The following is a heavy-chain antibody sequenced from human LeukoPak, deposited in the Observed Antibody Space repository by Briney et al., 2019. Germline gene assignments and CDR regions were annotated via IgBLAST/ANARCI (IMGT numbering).Heavy chain of an antibody. Sequence: SETLSLTCTVSGGSISSGGYYWSWIRQHPGKGLEWIGFIYYSGSTYYNPSLKSRVTISVDTSKNQFSLKLSSVTAADTAVYYCARVPKSSYYGSGSYPGELKIPGYESWGQGTLVTVSS. CDR2: IYYSGST. CDR1: GGSISSGGYY. J-gene: IGHJ4*02. D-gene: IGHD3-10*01. CDR3: ARVPKSSYYGSGSYPGELKIPGYES. V-gene: IGHV4-31*03.